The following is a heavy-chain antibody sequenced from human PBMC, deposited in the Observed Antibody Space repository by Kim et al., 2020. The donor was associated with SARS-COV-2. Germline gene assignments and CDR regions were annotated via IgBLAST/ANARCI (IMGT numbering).Heavy chain of an antibody. Sequence: SETLSLTCTVSGGSISSGGYYWSWIRQHQGKGLEWIGYIYYSGSTYYNSSLKSRVTISVDTTKNQLSLKLSSVTAADTAVYYCATAQRDYGDLLPRYYFDYWGQGTLVTVSS. D-gene: IGHD4-17*01. V-gene: IGHV4-31*03. CDR2: IYYSGST. CDR3: ATAQRDYGDLLPRYYFDY. CDR1: GGSISSGGYY. J-gene: IGHJ4*02.